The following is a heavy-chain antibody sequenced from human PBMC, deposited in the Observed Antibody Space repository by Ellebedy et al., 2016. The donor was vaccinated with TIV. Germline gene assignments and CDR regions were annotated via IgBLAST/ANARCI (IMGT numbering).Heavy chain of an antibody. V-gene: IGHV1-24*01. CDR1: GYTLTELS. J-gene: IGHJ4*02. CDR3: ATTRSSWYTLYYYFDY. CDR2: FDPGEGQT. Sequence: AASVQVSCKVSGYTLTELSMLWVRQAPGKGLEWMGSFDPGEGQTIYAKKFQGRVTMTEDTSTDTAYMELSSLRSEDTAMYYCATTRSSWYTLYYYFDYWGQGTLVSVSS. D-gene: IGHD6-13*01.